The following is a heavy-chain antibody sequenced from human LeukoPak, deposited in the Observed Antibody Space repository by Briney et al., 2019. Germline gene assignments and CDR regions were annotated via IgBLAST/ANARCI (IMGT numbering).Heavy chain of an antibody. J-gene: IGHJ4*02. CDR1: GFTFDNYG. D-gene: IGHD6-19*01. V-gene: IGHV3-20*04. Sequence: GGSLRLSCAASGFTFDNYGINWVRQAPGKGLEWVSRIHWNGGRTGYADSVKGRFTISRDNAKNSLYLQMNSLRAEDTAVYYCARDMVAGGPDYWGQGTLVTVSS. CDR2: IHWNGGRT. CDR3: ARDMVAGGPDY.